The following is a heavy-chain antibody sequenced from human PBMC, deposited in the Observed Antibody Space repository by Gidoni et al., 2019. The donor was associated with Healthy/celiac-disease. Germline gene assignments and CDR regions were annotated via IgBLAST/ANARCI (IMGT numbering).Heavy chain of an antibody. CDR3: GRDGYNLNYFDY. V-gene: IGHV3-33*01. CDR1: GFTFSSYG. D-gene: IGHD5-12*01. J-gene: IGHJ4*02. CDR2: IWYDGSNK. Sequence: QVQLVESGGGVVQPGRSLRLSCAASGFTFSSYGMHWVRQAPGKGLEWVAVIWYDGSNKYYADSVKGRFTISRDNSKNTLYLQMNSLRAEDTAVYYCGRDGYNLNYFDYWGQGTLVTVSS.